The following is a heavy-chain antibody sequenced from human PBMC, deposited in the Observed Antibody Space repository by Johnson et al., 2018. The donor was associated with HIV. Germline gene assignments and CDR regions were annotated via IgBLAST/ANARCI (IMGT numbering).Heavy chain of an antibody. CDR2: ISYDGGNK. CDR1: GFTVSSNY. D-gene: IGHD2-2*01. CDR3: ARGLGSRSAFDI. Sequence: QVQLVESGGGLIQPGGSLRLSCAASGFTVSSNYMSWVRQAPGKGLEWVAVISYDGGNKYYADSVKGRFTISRDNSKNTLYLQMNSVRAEDTAVYYCARGLGSRSAFDIWGQGTMVTVSS. V-gene: IGHV3-30*03. J-gene: IGHJ3*02.